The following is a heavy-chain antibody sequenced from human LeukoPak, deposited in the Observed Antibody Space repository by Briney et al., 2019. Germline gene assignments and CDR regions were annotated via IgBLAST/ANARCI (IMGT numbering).Heavy chain of an antibody. CDR2: ITHSGST. CDR3: AAGSSTWYGNRHYDY. J-gene: IGHJ4*02. D-gene: IGHD6-13*01. Sequence: SETLSLTCTVYGGSFSGYCWSWIRQPPGKGLEWIGEITHSGSTNYNPSLKSRVIISADTPKNEFSLKLNSMTAADTAVYYCAAGSSTWYGNRHYDYWGQGALVTVSS. CDR1: GGSFSGYC. V-gene: IGHV4-34*01.